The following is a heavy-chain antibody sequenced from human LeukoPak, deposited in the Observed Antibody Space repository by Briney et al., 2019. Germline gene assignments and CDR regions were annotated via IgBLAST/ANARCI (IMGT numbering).Heavy chain of an antibody. D-gene: IGHD3-10*01. CDR1: GFTFSSYW. V-gene: IGHV3-7*03. CDR3: ARELDYYGSGSNPFDP. J-gene: IGHJ5*02. Sequence: GGSLRLSCAASGFTFSSYWMSWVRQAPGKGLDWVANIKQDGSEKYYVDSVKGRFTISRDNAKNSLYLQMNSLRAEDTAVYYCARELDYYGSGSNPFDPWGQGTLVTVSS. CDR2: IKQDGSEK.